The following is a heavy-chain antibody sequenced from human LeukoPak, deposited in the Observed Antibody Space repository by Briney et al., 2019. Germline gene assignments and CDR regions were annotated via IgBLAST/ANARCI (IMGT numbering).Heavy chain of an antibody. D-gene: IGHD3-3*01. CDR1: GFTFSSYW. Sequence: GGSLRLSCATSGFTFSSYWMSWVRQAPGKGLEWVAYINQDGSEKNYVDSVKGRFTISRDNAKNSLYLQMNSLRAEDTAVYYCARSRMPFGFWSGYYTHYFDYWGQGTLVTVSS. CDR3: ARSRMPFGFWSGYYTHYFDY. J-gene: IGHJ4*02. CDR2: INQDGSEK. V-gene: IGHV3-7*01.